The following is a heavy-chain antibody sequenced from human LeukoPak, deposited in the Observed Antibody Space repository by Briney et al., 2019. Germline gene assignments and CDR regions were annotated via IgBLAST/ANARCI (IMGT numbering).Heavy chain of an antibody. D-gene: IGHD5-24*01. CDR3: SRGDDSYKQGNF. V-gene: IGHV4-39*05. Sequence: PSETPSLTCTVSDDSISTNSYYWTWIRQPPGKGLEWVASLHYSGTPYYSPSLSSRISIFVDTSKRQFSLQVRSVTASDTAMYYCSRGDDSYKQGNFWGQGTLVTVSS. CDR1: DDSISTNSYY. J-gene: IGHJ4*02. CDR2: LHYSGTP.